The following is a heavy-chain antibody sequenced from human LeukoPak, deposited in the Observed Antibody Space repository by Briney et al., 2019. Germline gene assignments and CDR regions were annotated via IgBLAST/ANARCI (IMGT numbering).Heavy chain of an antibody. D-gene: IGHD2-15*01. CDR2: IIPIFGTT. J-gene: IGHJ3*02. V-gene: IGHV1-69*05. CDR1: GGTFSSYA. CDR3: AREGDLGYCSGGSCYEPAFDI. Sequence: SVKVSCKASGGTFSSYAISWVRQAPGQGLEWMGGIIPIFGTTNYAQKFQDRVTITRDTSASTAYMELSSLRSEDMAVYYCAREGDLGYCSGGSCYEPAFDIWGQGTMVTVSS.